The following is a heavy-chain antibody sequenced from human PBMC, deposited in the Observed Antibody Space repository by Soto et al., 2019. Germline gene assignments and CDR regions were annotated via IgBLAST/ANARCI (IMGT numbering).Heavy chain of an antibody. V-gene: IGHV3-30-3*01. Sequence: QVQLVESGGGVVQPGRSLRLSCVASGFTFSSYAMHWVRQAPGKGLEWVAVISYDGSNKYYADSVKGRFTISRDNSKNTLYLQMNSLRAEDTAVYYCAANGGVVVTAPDAFDIWGQGTMVTVSS. CDR2: ISYDGSNK. CDR1: GFTFSSYA. D-gene: IGHD2-21*02. CDR3: AANGGVVVTAPDAFDI. J-gene: IGHJ3*02.